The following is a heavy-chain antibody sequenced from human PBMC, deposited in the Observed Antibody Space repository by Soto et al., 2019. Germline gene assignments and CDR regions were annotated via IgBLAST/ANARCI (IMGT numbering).Heavy chain of an antibody. CDR3: ARGGGLPLGEQPLYRFYYFDY. V-gene: IGHV4-31*03. J-gene: IGHJ4*02. CDR2: IYYSGST. Sequence: PSETLSLTCTVSGGSISSGGYYWSWIRQHPGKGLEWIGYIYYSGSTYYNPSLKSRVTISVDTSKNQFSLKLSSVTAADTAVYYCARGGGLPLGEQPLYRFYYFDYWGQGTLVTVCS. D-gene: IGHD3-16*01. CDR1: GGSISSGGYY.